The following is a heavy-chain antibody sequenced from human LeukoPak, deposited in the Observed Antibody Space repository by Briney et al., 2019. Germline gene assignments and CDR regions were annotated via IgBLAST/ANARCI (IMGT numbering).Heavy chain of an antibody. J-gene: IGHJ5*02. CDR3: AKDLLLPPHPPATFDP. CDR2: ITGVGAST. CDR1: GFTFSNYA. V-gene: IGHV3-23*01. Sequence: GGSLRLSCAASGFTFSNYAMSWVRQAPGKGLRWVSSITGVGASTYYADSERGRFTISKDNSKNTLYLQMNSLRTEDTAVYYCAKDLLLPPHPPATFDPWGQGTLVTVSS. D-gene: IGHD2-21*01.